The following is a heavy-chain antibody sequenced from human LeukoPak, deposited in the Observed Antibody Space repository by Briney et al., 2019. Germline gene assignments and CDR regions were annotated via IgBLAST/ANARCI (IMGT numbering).Heavy chain of an antibody. CDR2: IYYSGST. J-gene: IGHJ5*02. CDR1: GGSISSDY. D-gene: IGHD2-2*01. CDR3: ARVMNLSYCSSTSCSIRDWFDP. V-gene: IGHV4-59*08. Sequence: SETLSLTCTVSGGSISSDYWSWIRQPPGKRLEWIGYIYYSGSTNYNPSLKSRVTISVDMAKNQFSLKLSSVTAADTAVYYCARVMNLSYCSSTSCSIRDWFDPWGQGTLVTVSS.